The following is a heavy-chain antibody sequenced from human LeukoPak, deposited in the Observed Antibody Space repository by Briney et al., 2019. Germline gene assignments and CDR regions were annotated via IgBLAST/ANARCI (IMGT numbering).Heavy chain of an antibody. CDR2: ISGSGGST. D-gene: IGHD4-23*01. CDR3: AKDRPRQSVVTPYYFDY. CDR1: GFTFSSYA. Sequence: GGSLRLSCAASGFTFSSYAMSWVRQAPGKGLEWVSAISGSGGSTYYADSVKGRFIISRDNSKNTLYLQMNSLRAEDTAVYYCAKDRPRQSVVTPYYFDYWGQGTLVTVSS. V-gene: IGHV3-23*01. J-gene: IGHJ4*02.